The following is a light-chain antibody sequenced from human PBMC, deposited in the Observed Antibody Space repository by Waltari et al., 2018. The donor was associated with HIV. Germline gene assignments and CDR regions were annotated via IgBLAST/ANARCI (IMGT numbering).Light chain of an antibody. Sequence: DIQMTQSPSTLSASVGDRVTITCRASQSISSWLAWYQQKPGKAPKLLIYKASSLESGVPSRFSGSGSGTEFTLTISSLQPDDFATYYCLQDYKYPRTFGQGTKVEIK. CDR1: QSISSW. V-gene: IGKV1-5*03. CDR3: LQDYKYPRT. CDR2: KAS. J-gene: IGKJ1*01.